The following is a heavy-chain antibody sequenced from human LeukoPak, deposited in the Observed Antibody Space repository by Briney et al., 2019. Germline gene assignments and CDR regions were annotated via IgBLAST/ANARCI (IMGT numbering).Heavy chain of an antibody. Sequence: SETLSLTCTVSGGSISSYYWSWIRQPPGKGLEWIGYIYTSGSTNYNPSLKSRVTISVDTSKNQFSLKLSSVTAADTAVCYCASTTLLWFGDPVAFDIWGQGTMVTVSS. J-gene: IGHJ3*02. CDR2: IYTSGST. V-gene: IGHV4-4*09. CDR1: GGSISSYY. CDR3: ASTTLLWFGDPVAFDI. D-gene: IGHD3-10*01.